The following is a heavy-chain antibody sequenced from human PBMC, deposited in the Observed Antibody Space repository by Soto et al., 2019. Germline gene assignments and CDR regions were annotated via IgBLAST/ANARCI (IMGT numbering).Heavy chain of an antibody. Sequence: QVQLVESGGGVVQPGRSLRLSCAASGFTFNNYAMHWVRQAPGKGLEWVSFISYDGSSKYYADSVTGRFTISRDNPRNTLYLQMNSLRTEDTAVYYCARSVVPAAMGDYYYYGMDVWGQGTTVTVSS. CDR1: GFTFNNYA. V-gene: IGHV3-30-3*01. J-gene: IGHJ6*02. CDR3: ARSVVPAAMGDYYYYGMDV. CDR2: ISYDGSSK. D-gene: IGHD2-2*01.